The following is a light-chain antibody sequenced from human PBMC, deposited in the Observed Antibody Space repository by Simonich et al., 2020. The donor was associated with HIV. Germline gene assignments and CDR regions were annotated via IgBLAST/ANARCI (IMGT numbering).Light chain of an antibody. Sequence: DIQMTQSPSTLSASVGDRVTITCRASQSISSWLAWYQQKPGKAPKLLFYKASSLESGVPSRFSGSGSGTEFTLTISSLQPDDFATYYCQQYNSYVAFGQGTKVEIK. J-gene: IGKJ1*01. V-gene: IGKV1-5*03. CDR1: QSISSW. CDR3: QQYNSYVA. CDR2: KAS.